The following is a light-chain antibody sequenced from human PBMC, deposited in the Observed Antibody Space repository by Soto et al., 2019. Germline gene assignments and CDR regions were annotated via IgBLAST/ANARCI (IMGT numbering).Light chain of an antibody. CDR3: SSYAGSNDVI. Sequence: QTVVTQPPSASGSPGQSVTISCTGTSSDVGGYKYVSWYQQHPGKAPGLMIYEVTKRPSGVPDRFSGSKSGNTASLTVSGLQADDEADYYCSSYAGSNDVIFGGGTKLTVL. CDR2: EVT. V-gene: IGLV2-8*01. CDR1: SSDVGGYKY. J-gene: IGLJ2*01.